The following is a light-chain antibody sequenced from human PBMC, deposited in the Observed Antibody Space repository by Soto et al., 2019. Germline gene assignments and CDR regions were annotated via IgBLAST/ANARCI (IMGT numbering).Light chain of an antibody. CDR3: CSYAGGSTYV. J-gene: IGLJ1*01. V-gene: IGLV2-23*01. Sequence: QSVLTQPASVSVSPGQSITISCTGTSSDVGSYNLVSWYQQHPGKAPKLMIYEGSKRPSGVSNRFSGSKSGNSASLTISGLQAEDEADYYCCSYAGGSTYVFATGTKVTVL. CDR1: SSDVGSYNL. CDR2: EGS.